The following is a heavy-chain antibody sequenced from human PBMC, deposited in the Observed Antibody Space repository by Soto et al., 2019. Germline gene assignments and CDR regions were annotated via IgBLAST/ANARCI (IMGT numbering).Heavy chain of an antibody. J-gene: IGHJ6*03. Sequence: GGSLRLSCAASGFTVSSNYMSWVRQAPGKGLEWVSVIYSGGSTYYADSVKGRFTISRHNSKNTLYLQMNSLRAEDTAVYYCARDNVTTYYYYMDVWGKGTTVTVSS. D-gene: IGHD4-4*01. V-gene: IGHV3-53*04. CDR3: ARDNVTTYYYYMDV. CDR2: IYSGGST. CDR1: GFTVSSNY.